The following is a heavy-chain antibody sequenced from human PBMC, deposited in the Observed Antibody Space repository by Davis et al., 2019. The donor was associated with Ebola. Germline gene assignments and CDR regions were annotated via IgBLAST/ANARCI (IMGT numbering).Heavy chain of an antibody. V-gene: IGHV1-2*02. CDR2: INPNSGDT. J-gene: IGHJ4*02. Sequence: ASVKVSCKASGYTFTAYYMHWVRQAPGQGLEWMGWINPNSGDTNYVQKFQGRVTMTGDTSISTAYMELSRLTSDDTAVYFCARDYGSGWYWGVDYWGQGTLVTVSS. CDR1: GYTFTAYY. CDR3: ARDYGSGWYWGVDY. D-gene: IGHD6-19*01.